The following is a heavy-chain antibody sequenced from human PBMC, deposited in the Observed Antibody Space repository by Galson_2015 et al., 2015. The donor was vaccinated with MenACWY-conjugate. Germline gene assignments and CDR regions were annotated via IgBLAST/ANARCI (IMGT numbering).Heavy chain of an antibody. D-gene: IGHD3-16*02. CDR3: ARENRITFGGVIVGVYNWFDP. CDR2: IYHSGST. Sequence: SETLSLTCAVSGYSISGGYYWGWIRQPPGKGLEWIGSIYHSGSTYYNPSLKSRVTISVDTSKNQFSLKLSSVTAADTAVYYCARENRITFGGVIVGVYNWFDPWGQGTLVTVSS. CDR1: GYSISGGYY. J-gene: IGHJ5*02. V-gene: IGHV4-38-2*02.